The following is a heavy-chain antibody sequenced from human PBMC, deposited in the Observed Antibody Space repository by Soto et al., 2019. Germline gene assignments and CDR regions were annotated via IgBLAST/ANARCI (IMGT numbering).Heavy chain of an antibody. Sequence: GASVKVSCKVSGYTLTELSMHCVRQAPGKGLEWMGGFDPEDGETIYAQKFQGRVTMTEDTSTDTAYMELSSLRSEDTAVYYCATALIAVAANGYYFDYWGQGTLVTVSS. V-gene: IGHV1-24*01. J-gene: IGHJ4*02. D-gene: IGHD6-19*01. CDR1: GYTLTELS. CDR3: ATALIAVAANGYYFDY. CDR2: FDPEDGET.